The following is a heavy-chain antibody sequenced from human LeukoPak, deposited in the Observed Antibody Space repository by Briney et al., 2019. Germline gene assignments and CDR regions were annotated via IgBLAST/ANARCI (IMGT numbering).Heavy chain of an antibody. V-gene: IGHV3-30*02. CDR2: IRYDGSNK. J-gene: IGHJ4*02. Sequence: GGSLRLSCAASGFTFSSYGMHWVRQAPGKGLEWVAFIRYDGSNKYYADSVKGRFTISRDNSKNTLYLQMNSLRAGDTAVYYCANSGGDYGEYYFDYWGQGTLVTVSS. CDR3: ANSGGDYGEYYFDY. CDR1: GFTFSSYG. D-gene: IGHD4-17*01.